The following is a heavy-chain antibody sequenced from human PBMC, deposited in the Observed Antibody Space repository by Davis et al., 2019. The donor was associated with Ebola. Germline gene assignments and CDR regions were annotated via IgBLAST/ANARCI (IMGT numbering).Heavy chain of an antibody. CDR3: ARQPAAILWDIQNWFDP. CDR1: GYSFTSYW. Sequence: PGGSLRLSCKGSGYSFTSYWISWVRQLPGKGLEWMGRIDPSDSYTNYSPSFQGHVTISADKSISTAYLQWSSLKASDTAMYYCARQPAAILWDIQNWFDPWGQGTLVTVSS. V-gene: IGHV5-10-1*01. CDR2: IDPSDSYT. J-gene: IGHJ5*02. D-gene: IGHD2-2*01.